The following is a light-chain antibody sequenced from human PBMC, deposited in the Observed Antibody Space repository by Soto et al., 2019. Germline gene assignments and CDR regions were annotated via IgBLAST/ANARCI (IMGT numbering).Light chain of an antibody. CDR2: GAS. CDR3: QQYKNWPPIT. Sequence: EIVMTQSPATLSVSPGERATLSCRASQSVGNHLAWYQQKPGQAPRLLIYGASNRATGIPARFSGSGSGTEFALTISSMQSEDFALYYCQQYKNWPPITLGQGTRLEIK. J-gene: IGKJ5*01. V-gene: IGKV3-15*01. CDR1: QSVGNH.